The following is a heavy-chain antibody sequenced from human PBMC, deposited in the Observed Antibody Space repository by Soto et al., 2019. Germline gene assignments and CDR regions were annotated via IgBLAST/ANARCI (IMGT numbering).Heavy chain of an antibody. CDR3: ARGGSGSQTVGY. CDR2: IYSRGGT. J-gene: IGHJ4*02. V-gene: IGHV3-66*01. CDR1: GFTVSNNY. D-gene: IGHD1-26*01. Sequence: EVQVVESGGGLVQPGGSLRLSCAASGFTVSNNYMTWVRQAPGKGLEWVSLIYSRGGTDYADSVKGRFTISRDNSKNMVDLQMHRPRVEDTAVYSCARGGSGSQTVGYWGQGARVTVSS.